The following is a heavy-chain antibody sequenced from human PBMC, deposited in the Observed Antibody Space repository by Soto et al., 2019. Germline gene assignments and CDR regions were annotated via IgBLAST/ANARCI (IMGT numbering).Heavy chain of an antibody. V-gene: IGHV3-11*06. CDR1: GFPFSDYY. CDR2: ISPKSTYR. D-gene: IGHD2-21*01. CDR3: VRGGGGGLFEH. Sequence: GGSLRLSCATSGFPFSDYYMSWIRQAPGKGLEWLSHISPKSTYRNYADSVKGRFTISRDNTKSSLFLQMNSLGVEDTAVYYCVRGGGGGLFEHWGQGVLVTVSS. J-gene: IGHJ4*02.